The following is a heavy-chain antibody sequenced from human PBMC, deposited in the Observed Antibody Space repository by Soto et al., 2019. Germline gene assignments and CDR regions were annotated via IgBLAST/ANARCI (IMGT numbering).Heavy chain of an antibody. D-gene: IGHD2-15*01. Sequence: PGGSLRLSCEASGFTFSSHNMGWLRQAPGKGLEWVSAINGSGGSTYYADSVKGRFTISRDNSKNTLYLQMNSLRAEDTAVYYCAKDPRSGDPWGQGTLVTVSS. CDR2: INGSGGST. CDR1: GFTFSSHN. V-gene: IGHV3-23*01. CDR3: AKDPRSGDP. J-gene: IGHJ5*02.